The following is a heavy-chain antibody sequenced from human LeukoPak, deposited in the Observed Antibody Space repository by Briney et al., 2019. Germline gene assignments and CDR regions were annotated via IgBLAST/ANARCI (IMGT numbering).Heavy chain of an antibody. J-gene: IGHJ3*02. Sequence: GASVKVSCKTSGYSFSNYGISWVRQAPGQGLEWMGIINPSGGSRSYAQKFQGRVTMTRDTSTSTVYMELSSLRSEDTAVYYCARGSIVGAKTLGFGALDIWGQGTMVTVSS. CDR1: GYSFSNYG. CDR3: ARGSIVGAKTLGFGALDI. D-gene: IGHD1-26*01. CDR2: INPSGGSR. V-gene: IGHV1-46*01.